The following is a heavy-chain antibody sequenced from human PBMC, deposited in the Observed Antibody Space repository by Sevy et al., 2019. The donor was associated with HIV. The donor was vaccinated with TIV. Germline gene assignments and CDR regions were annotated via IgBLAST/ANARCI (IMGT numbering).Heavy chain of an antibody. Sequence: SETLSLTCSVSGGSVNSGVSYWSWIRQSPGKGLEWIAYNYKGVSTNYNPSLKSRVTISVDTSKNHFSLKLSSVTAADTAVYYCATNQGYPGDWFDPWGQGTPVTVSS. CDR1: GGSVNSGVSY. CDR3: ATNQGYPGDWFDP. V-gene: IGHV4-61*03. CDR2: NYKGVST. J-gene: IGHJ5*02. D-gene: IGHD1-1*01.